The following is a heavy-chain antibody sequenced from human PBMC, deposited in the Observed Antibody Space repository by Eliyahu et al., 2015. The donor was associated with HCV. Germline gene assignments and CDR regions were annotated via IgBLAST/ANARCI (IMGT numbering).Heavy chain of an antibody. V-gene: IGHV1-3*01. J-gene: IGHJ4*02. CDR3: ARGATMIVVVPDY. D-gene: IGHD3-22*01. CDR2: INAGNGNT. CDR1: GYTFTSYA. Sequence: QVQLVQSGAEVKKPGASVKVSCKASGYTFTSYAMHWVRQAPGQRLEWMGWINAGNGNTKYSQKFQGRVTITRDTSASTAYMELSSLRSEDTAVYYCARGATMIVVVPDYWGQGTLVTVSS.